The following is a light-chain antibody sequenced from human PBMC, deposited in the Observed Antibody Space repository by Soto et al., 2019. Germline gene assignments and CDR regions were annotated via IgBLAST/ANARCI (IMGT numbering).Light chain of an antibody. Sequence: IQWTQSPSFLSASVGDRVTITCRAIQGFSSYLAWYQQKPGKATKLLIYAASTLQSGVPSRFSGSGSGTEFTLTISILQPEDFAPYYSQQFTSYPPTFGGRTKV. CDR1: QGFSSY. CDR2: AAS. CDR3: QQFTSYPPT. V-gene: IGKV1-9*01. J-gene: IGKJ4*01.